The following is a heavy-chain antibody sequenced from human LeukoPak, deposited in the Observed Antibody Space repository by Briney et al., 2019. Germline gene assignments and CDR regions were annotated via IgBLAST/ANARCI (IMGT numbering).Heavy chain of an antibody. D-gene: IGHD5-18*01. V-gene: IGHV3-21*01. CDR1: GFTFSSYS. J-gene: IGHJ4*02. CDR3: ATSPVYSYGHPYYFDY. Sequence: GGTLRLSCAASGFTFSSYSMNWVRQAPGKRLEWVSCISSSSSYIYYADSVKGRFTISRDNAKNSLYLQMNSLRAEDTAVYYCATSPVYSYGHPYYFDYWGQGTLATVSS. CDR2: ISSSSSYI.